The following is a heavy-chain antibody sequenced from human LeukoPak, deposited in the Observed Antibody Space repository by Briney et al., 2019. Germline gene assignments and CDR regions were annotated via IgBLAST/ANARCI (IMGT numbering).Heavy chain of an antibody. V-gene: IGHV4-39*07. CDR1: GGSISSSSYY. CDR3: ARATPRLDY. CDR2: IYYTGNT. J-gene: IGHJ4*02. Sequence: SETLSLTCTVSGGSISSSSYYWGWIRQPPGKGLEWIGSIYYTGNTYYNSSLKSRVTISVDKSKNQFSLKLSSVTAADTAVYYCARATPRLDYWGQGTLVTVSS.